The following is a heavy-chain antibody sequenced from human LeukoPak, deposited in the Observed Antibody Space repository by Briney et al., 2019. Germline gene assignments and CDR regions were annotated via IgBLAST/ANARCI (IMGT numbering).Heavy chain of an antibody. CDR2: IYTSGST. J-gene: IGHJ4*02. CDR3: ARATMITFGGVIGEIFDY. D-gene: IGHD3-16*02. V-gene: IGHV4-4*07. Sequence: SETLSLTCTVSGGSISSYYWSWIRQPAGKGLEWIGRIYTSGSTNYNPSLKSRVTMSVDTSKNQFSLKLSSVTAADTAVYYCARATMITFGGVIGEIFDYWGQGTLVTVSS. CDR1: GGSISSYY.